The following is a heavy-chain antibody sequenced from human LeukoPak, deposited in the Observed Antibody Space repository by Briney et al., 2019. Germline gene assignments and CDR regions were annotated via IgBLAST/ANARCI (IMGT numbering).Heavy chain of an antibody. D-gene: IGHD2-2*01. V-gene: IGHV1-69*13. J-gene: IGHJ5*02. CDR2: IIPIFGTA. CDR3: ATRYCSSTSCRNNWFDP. Sequence: SVKVSCKASGGTFSSYAISWVRQAPGQGLECMGGIIPIFGTANYAQKFQGRVTITADESTSTAYMELSSLRSEDTAVYYCATRYCSSTSCRNNWFDPWGQGTLVTVSS. CDR1: GGTFSSYA.